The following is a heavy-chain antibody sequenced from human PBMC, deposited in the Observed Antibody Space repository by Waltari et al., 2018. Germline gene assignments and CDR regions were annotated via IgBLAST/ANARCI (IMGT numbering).Heavy chain of an antibody. Sequence: QLQLQESGPGLVEPSETLSLTCTAPGGSISSSSHFWAWIRRPPGKGLEGIGSIYYSGSTFYNPSLKSRVTISVDTSKNQFSLKLTSVTAADTAEYYCARIGSVNWFDPWGQGILVTASS. J-gene: IGHJ5*02. CDR1: GGSISSSSHF. CDR2: IYYSGST. V-gene: IGHV4-39*01. CDR3: ARIGSVNWFDP. D-gene: IGHD3-10*01.